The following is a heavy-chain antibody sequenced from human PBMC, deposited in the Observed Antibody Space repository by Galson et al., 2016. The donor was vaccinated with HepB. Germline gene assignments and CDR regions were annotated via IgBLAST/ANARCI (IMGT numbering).Heavy chain of an antibody. J-gene: IGHJ4*02. D-gene: IGHD4-17*01. Sequence: SLRLSCAASGFTFSSYPMTWVRQAPGRGLDWVSSIDSGGGSTTHYADSVKGRFTISRDKSISTAYLQWRSLKASDTAMYYCARQSDYASPLIDYWGQGTLVTVSS. V-gene: IGHV3-23*01. CDR3: ARQSDYASPLIDY. CDR1: GFTFSSYP. CDR2: IDSGGGSTT.